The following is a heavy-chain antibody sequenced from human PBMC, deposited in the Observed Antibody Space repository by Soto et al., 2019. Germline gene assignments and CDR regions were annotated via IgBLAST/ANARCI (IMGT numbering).Heavy chain of an antibody. V-gene: IGHV4-30-2*01. CDR3: ARERGGYGLFDS. J-gene: IGHJ4*02. D-gene: IGHD5-18*01. CDR2: IYPSGMP. CDR1: GGSISNAAYS. Sequence: TSETLSLTCTVSGGSISNAAYSWCWIRQPPGKGLEWIGYIYPSGMPFYNPSLRSRVTISIDRSNDQFSLNLKSVTAADTAVYYCARERGGYGLFDSWGQGTLVTVSS.